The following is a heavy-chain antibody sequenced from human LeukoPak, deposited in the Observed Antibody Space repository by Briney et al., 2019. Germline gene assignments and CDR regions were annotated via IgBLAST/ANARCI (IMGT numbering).Heavy chain of an antibody. D-gene: IGHD3-3*01. Sequence: PGGSLRLSCAASGFTFSSYGMHWVRQAPGKGLEWVAVIWYDGSNKYYADSVKGRFTISRDNSKNTLYLQMNSLRAEDTAVYYCARGPRLLEIRSFDYWGQGTLVTVSS. CDR2: IWYDGSNK. V-gene: IGHV3-33*01. CDR1: GFTFSSYG. CDR3: ARGPRLLEIRSFDY. J-gene: IGHJ4*02.